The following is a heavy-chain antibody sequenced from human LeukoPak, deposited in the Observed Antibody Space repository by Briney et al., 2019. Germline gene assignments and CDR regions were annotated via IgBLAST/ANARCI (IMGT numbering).Heavy chain of an antibody. CDR3: ARGRDLGATYAFDI. CDR1: GFTFSSYS. J-gene: IGHJ3*02. D-gene: IGHD1-26*01. Sequence: GGSLRLSCAASGFTFSSYSMNWVRQAPGKGLEWVSSISSSSSYIYYADSVKGRFTIPRDNAKNSLYLQMNSLRAEDTAVYYCARGRDLGATYAFDIWGQGTMVTVSS. CDR2: ISSSSSYI. V-gene: IGHV3-21*01.